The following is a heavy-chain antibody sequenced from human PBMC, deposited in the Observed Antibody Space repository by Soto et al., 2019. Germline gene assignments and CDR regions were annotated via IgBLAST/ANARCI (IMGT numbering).Heavy chain of an antibody. J-gene: IGHJ4*02. CDR1: GGTFNNYA. V-gene: IGHV1-69*01. Sequence: QVQLVQSGAEVKKPGSSVKVSCKASGGTFNNYAINWVRQAPGQGLDWMGGIIPIFGTSNYAQKFQGRVTLLADESTGTAFSELSSLSSEDTAVYYCAFQTSAKLCPLYYFDLWGQGALATVSS. CDR2: IIPIFGTS. D-gene: IGHD3-16*01. CDR3: AFQTSAKLCPLYYFDL.